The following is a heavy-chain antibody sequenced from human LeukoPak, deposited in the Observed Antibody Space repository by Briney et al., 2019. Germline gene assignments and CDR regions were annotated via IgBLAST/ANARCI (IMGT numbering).Heavy chain of an antibody. D-gene: IGHD3-10*01. Sequence: PSETLSLTCTVSGGSISSSGYYWGWIRQPPGKGLEWVGSVYYTGSTFYNPSLKSRVTTSVDTSKNHFSLNLSSVTAADTAVYYCARHRGRYYDSGSYYYFDYWGQETLVTVSS. J-gene: IGHJ4*02. CDR2: VYYTGST. V-gene: IGHV4-39*02. CDR3: ARHRGRYYDSGSYYYFDY. CDR1: GGSISSSGYY.